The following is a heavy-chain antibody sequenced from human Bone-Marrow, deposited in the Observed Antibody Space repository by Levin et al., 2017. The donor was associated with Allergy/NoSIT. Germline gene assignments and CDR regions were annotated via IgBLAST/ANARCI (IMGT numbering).Heavy chain of an antibody. J-gene: IGHJ5*02. Sequence: SQTLSLTCAVSGGSISSGGYSWSWIRQPPGKGLEWIGYIYHSGSTYYNPSLKSRVTISVDRSKNQFSLKLSSVTAADTAVYYCARLLTGYRGGNWFDPWGQGTLVTVSS. CDR3: ARLLTGYRGGNWFDP. V-gene: IGHV4-30-2*01. D-gene: IGHD3-9*01. CDR2: IYHSGST. CDR1: GGSISSGGYS.